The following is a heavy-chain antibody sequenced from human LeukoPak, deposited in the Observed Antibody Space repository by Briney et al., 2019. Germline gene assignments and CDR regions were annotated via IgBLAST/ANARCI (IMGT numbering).Heavy chain of an antibody. CDR2: VYQSGTT. D-gene: IGHD5-18*01. J-gene: IGHJ4*02. CDR3: ARIFIRNGYSSYFDC. CDR1: GFSISSGHY. V-gene: IGHV4-38-2*02. Sequence: SETLSLTCTVSGFSISSGHYWGWVRQPPGAGLEWIGSVYQSGTTYYNPSLKSRVTTSVDMSKNQFSLRLRPVIAADTAVYYCARIFIRNGYSSYFDCWGQGTLVTVSS.